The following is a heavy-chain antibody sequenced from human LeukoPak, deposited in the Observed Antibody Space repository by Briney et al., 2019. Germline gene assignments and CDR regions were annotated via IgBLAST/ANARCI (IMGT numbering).Heavy chain of an antibody. CDR3: VRGGQQMTYYYYYGMDV. CDR2: IYYSGST. V-gene: IGHV4-59*01. J-gene: IGHJ6*02. Sequence: PSETLSLTCTVSGGSISSYYWSWIRQPPGKGLEWIGYIYYSGSTNYNPSLKSRVTISVDTSKNQFSLKLSSVTAADTAVYYCVRGGQQMTYYYYYGMDVWGQGTTVIVSS. D-gene: IGHD6-13*01. CDR1: GGSISSYY.